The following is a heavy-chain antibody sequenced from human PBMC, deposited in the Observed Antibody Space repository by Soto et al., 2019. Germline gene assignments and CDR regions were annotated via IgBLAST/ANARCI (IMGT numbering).Heavy chain of an antibody. V-gene: IGHV4-30-4*01. J-gene: IGHJ4*02. CDR1: GGSISSGDHY. D-gene: IGHD3-10*01. CDR2: IYYSGSS. CDR3: ASFGVIGEPFEY. Sequence: QVRLQESGPGLVKPSQTLSLTCTVSGGSISSGDHYWSWIRQPPGKGLEWIGYIYYSGSSYYNPSLKSRVTVSLDTSKNQFSLKLNSVTAADTAVYYCASFGVIGEPFEYWGQGTLVTVSS.